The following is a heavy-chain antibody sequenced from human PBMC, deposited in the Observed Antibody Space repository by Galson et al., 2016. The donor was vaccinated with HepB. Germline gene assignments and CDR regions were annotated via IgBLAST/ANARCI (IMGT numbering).Heavy chain of an antibody. CDR1: GFCTSSYW. Sequence: SLRLSCAASGFCTSSYWMHWVRQAAGKGLMWVSRINGDGTGTSYADSVKGRFTISRDNAKNTLYLEMNSLRPEDTAVYYCARGPPLYYYYGMDVWGHGTTVTVS. J-gene: IGHJ6*02. D-gene: IGHD3-10*01. V-gene: IGHV3-74*01. CDR2: INGDGTGT. CDR3: ARGPPLYYYYGMDV.